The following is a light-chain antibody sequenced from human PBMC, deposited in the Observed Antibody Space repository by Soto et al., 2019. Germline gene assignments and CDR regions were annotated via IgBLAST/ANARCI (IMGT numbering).Light chain of an antibody. CDR3: SSFTNTNTGV. CDR1: SSDVGGYNY. V-gene: IGLV2-14*01. CDR2: EVS. Sequence: QSALTQPASVSGSPGQSITISCTGTSSDVGGYNYVSWYQQHPGKAPKLMIYEVSNRPSGVSNRFSGSKSGNTDSLTISGLQAEDEADYYCSSFTNTNTGVFGGGTKLTVL. J-gene: IGLJ3*02.